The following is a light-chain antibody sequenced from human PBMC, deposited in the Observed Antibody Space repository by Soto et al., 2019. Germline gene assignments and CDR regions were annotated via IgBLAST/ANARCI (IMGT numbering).Light chain of an antibody. CDR2: AAS. CDR1: QSISSC. Sequence: DIQMTQSPSSLSASVGDRVTITCRASQSISSCLNWYQQKPGKAPNLLIYAASSLQSGVPSRFSGSGSGTDFTLTISSLQPEDFATYYCQQSYSTPQTFGQGTKVEIK. CDR3: QQSYSTPQT. V-gene: IGKV1-39*01. J-gene: IGKJ1*01.